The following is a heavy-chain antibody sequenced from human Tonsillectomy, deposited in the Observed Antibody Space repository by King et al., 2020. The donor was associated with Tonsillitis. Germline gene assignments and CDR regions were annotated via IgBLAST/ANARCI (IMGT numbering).Heavy chain of an antibody. CDR2: ISGSGGST. D-gene: IGHD3-10*01. CDR3: AKGVLVWFGELLDFFYY. CDR1: GFTFSNYA. Sequence: VQLVESGRGLVQPGGSLRLSCAASGFTFSNYAMSWVRQAPGKGLEWVSAISGSGGSTYYADSVKGRFTIYRDNSKNMLYLQMKSLRAEDTAVYYCAKGVLVWFGELLDFFYYWGQGTLVTVSS. J-gene: IGHJ4*02. V-gene: IGHV3-23*04.